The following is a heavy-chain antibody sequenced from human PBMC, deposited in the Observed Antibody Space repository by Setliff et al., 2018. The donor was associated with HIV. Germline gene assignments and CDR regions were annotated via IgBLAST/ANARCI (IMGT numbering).Heavy chain of an antibody. CDR2: VRYDGENI. V-gene: IGHV3-30*02. J-gene: IGHJ4*02. CDR1: GFMFSKYG. CDR3: ASRPSGDYGPWDY. D-gene: IGHD4-17*01. Sequence: GGSLRLSCEASGFMFSKYGMHWVRQGPGRGLEWVATVRYDGENIYYGDSVRGRFTISRDNSKNTLYLQLNSLRAEDTAVYYCASRPSGDYGPWDYWGRGTLVTVSS.